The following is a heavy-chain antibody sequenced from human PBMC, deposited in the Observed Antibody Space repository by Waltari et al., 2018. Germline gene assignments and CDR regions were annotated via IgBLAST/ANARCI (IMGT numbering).Heavy chain of an antibody. CDR1: GFDFGRYT. Sequence: EVQLLESGGGLVQPGGSLTLSCAASGFDFGRYTMAWVRQAPGKGLEWVSAILSEPNRADSTDSADAVKGRFFISRDKSKSTLFLQMNSLRADDTALYHCARRVEGAFDVWGQGTMVTVSS. CDR3: ARRVEGAFDV. CDR2: ILSEPNRADST. J-gene: IGHJ3*01. V-gene: IGHV3-23*01. D-gene: IGHD3-3*01.